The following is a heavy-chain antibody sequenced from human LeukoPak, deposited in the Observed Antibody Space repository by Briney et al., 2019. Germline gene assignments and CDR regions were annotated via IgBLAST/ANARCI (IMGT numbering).Heavy chain of an antibody. D-gene: IGHD3-3*01. Sequence: SETLSLTCAVYGGSFSDNYWTWIRQPPGKGLEWIGEINHSGSPNNNPSLKSRVSISFDTSKNQFSLKLTSVTAADTAVFYCGSRRTAMFGVIKGPIDYWGQGTLLTVSS. J-gene: IGHJ4*02. V-gene: IGHV4-34*01. CDR3: GSRRTAMFGVIKGPIDY. CDR1: GGSFSDNY. CDR2: INHSGSP.